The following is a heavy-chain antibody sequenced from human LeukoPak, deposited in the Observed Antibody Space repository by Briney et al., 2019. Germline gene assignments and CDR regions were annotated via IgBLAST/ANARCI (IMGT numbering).Heavy chain of an antibody. CDR2: IYHSGRT. CDR3: GRGGGEEFGEYDVFDY. CDR1: GGSISSGGYS. D-gene: IGHD3-10*01. V-gene: IGHV4-30-2*01. Sequence: SETLSLTCAVSGGSISSGGYSWSWIRQPPGKGLEWIGYIYHSGRTYYNPSLKSRVTISIDRSKNQFSLRLSSVTAADTAVYSWGRGGGEEFGEYDVFDYWGQGTLVTVSS. J-gene: IGHJ4*02.